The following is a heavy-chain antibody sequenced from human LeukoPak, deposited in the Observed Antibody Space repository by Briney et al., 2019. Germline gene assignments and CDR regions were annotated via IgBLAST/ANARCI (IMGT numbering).Heavy chain of an antibody. Sequence: GGSLRLSCTASEFTFSSYWMHWVRQPPGMGLVWVSRINSDGSSTSYADAVKGRFTISRDNAKNTLYLRMNSLRAEDTAVYYCARGGLTGTTIPYFDYWGQGTLVTVSS. D-gene: IGHD1-7*01. CDR1: EFTFSSYW. V-gene: IGHV3-74*01. J-gene: IGHJ4*02. CDR3: ARGGLTGTTIPYFDY. CDR2: INSDGSST.